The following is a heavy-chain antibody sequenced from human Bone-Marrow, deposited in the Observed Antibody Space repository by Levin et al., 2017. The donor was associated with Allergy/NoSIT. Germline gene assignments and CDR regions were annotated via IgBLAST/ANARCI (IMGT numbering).Heavy chain of an antibody. CDR3: VRGRGDSSGYDFVFDY. CDR2: ISNDGIKE. V-gene: IGHV3-30-3*01. J-gene: IGHJ4*02. Sequence: GGSLRLSCADSGFAFSTYAMHWVRQAPGKGLHWVAVISNDGIKEYYADSVKGRFTISRDNSKNTLYLQMNTLRPEDTAVYYCVRGRGDSSGYDFVFDYWGQGTLVTVS. CDR1: GFAFSTYA. D-gene: IGHD3-22*01.